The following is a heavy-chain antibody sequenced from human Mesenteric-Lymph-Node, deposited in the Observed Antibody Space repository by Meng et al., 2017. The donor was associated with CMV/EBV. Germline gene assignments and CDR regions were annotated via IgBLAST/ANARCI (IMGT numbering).Heavy chain of an antibody. V-gene: IGHV1-69*04. D-gene: IGHD3-10*01. CDR2: INPIVETP. Sequence: KASTYSFSNYGIIWVRQAPGQGLEWMGRINPIVETPNYAQKFQGRVTITVDKSTSTAYMELSSLRFEDTAVYYCASDSYNSGTGISHWGQGTLVTVSS. CDR1: TYSFSNYG. J-gene: IGHJ4*02. CDR3: ASDSYNSGTGISH.